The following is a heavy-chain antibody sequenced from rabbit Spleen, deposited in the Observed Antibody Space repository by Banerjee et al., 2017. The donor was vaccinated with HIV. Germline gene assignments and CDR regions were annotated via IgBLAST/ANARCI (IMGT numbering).Heavy chain of an antibody. CDR3: ARSYPGSSYGFNL. V-gene: IGHV1S40*01. J-gene: IGHJ4*01. Sequence: VESGGDLVKPGASLTLTCTASGVSFGFSSYMCWIRQAPGKGPEWIACIYTTTSANNYYASWAKGRFTISKTSSTTVTLQMTRLTAADTATSFCARSYPGSSYGFNLWGPGTLVTVS. D-gene: IGHD8-1*01. CDR2: IYTTTSANN. CDR1: GVSFGFSSY.